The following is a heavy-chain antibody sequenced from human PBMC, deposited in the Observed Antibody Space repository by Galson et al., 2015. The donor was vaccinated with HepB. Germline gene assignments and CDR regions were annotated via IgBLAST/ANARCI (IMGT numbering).Heavy chain of an antibody. CDR3: ARIWGALSGVVPAALSDY. Sequence: SVKVSCKASGYTFTGYYMHWVRQAPGQGLEWMGWINPNSGGTNYAQKFQGRVTMTRDTSISTAYMELSRLRSDDTAVYYCARIWGALSGVVPAALSDYWGQGTLVTVSS. J-gene: IGHJ4*02. CDR1: GYTFTGYY. D-gene: IGHD2-2*01. V-gene: IGHV1-2*02. CDR2: INPNSGGT.